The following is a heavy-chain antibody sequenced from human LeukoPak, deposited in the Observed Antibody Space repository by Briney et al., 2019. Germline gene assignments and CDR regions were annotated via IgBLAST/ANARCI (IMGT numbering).Heavy chain of an antibody. CDR2: ISYDGTNK. CDR1: GFTFSNAW. Sequence: PGGSLRLSCAASGFTFSNAWMSWVRQAPGKGLEWMAVISYDGTNKYYADSVKGRFTISRDNSKNTLYLQMNSLSAEDTAVYYCAKDLNYDFWSGLGNWGQGTLVTVSS. D-gene: IGHD3-3*01. CDR3: AKDLNYDFWSGLGN. J-gene: IGHJ4*02. V-gene: IGHV3-30*18.